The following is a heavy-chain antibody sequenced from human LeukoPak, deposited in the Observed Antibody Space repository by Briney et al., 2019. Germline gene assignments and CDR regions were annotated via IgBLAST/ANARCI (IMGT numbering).Heavy chain of an antibody. V-gene: IGHV1-18*01. CDR3: ARMGTPFYYYYMDV. CDR1: GYTFTSYG. D-gene: IGHD1-1*01. CDR2: ISTYNGNT. Sequence: ASVKVSCKASGYTFTSYGVSWVRQAPGQGLEWMGWISTYNGNTNYAQKLQDSVTMTTDTSTSTAYMELRSLRSDDTAVYYCARMGTPFYYYYMDVWGTGTTVTVSS. J-gene: IGHJ6*03.